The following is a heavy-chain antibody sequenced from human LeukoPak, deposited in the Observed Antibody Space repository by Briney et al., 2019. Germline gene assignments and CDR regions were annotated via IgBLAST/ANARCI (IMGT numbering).Heavy chain of an antibody. CDR2: IYYSGST. V-gene: IGHV4-59*08. D-gene: IGHD3-3*02. Sequence: SETLSLTCTVSGGSISSYYWSWIRQPPGKGLEWIGYIYYSGSTNYNPSLKSRVTISVDTSKNQFSLKLSSVTAADTAVYYCARHFNPGEISSHWGQGTLVTVSS. J-gene: IGHJ4*02. CDR1: GGSISSYY. CDR3: ARHFNPGEISSH.